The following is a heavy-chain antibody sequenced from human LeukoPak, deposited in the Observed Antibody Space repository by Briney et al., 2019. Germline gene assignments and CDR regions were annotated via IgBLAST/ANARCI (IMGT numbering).Heavy chain of an antibody. CDR1: GFTFSSYS. V-gene: IGHV3-48*04. CDR3: ARGSSWSLDY. CDR2: FSTSSGTI. J-gene: IGHJ4*02. Sequence: GGSLRLSCAASGFTFSSYSMNWVRQAPGKGLEWISYFSTSSGTISYADSVKGRFTISRDNAKNTLYLQMNSLRVEDTAVYYCARGSSWSLDYWGQGTLVTVSS. D-gene: IGHD6-13*01.